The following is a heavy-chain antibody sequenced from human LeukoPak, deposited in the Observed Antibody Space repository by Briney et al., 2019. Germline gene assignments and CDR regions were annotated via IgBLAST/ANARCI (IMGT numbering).Heavy chain of an antibody. D-gene: IGHD6-13*01. CDR1: GFTFSSYG. J-gene: IGHJ4*02. V-gene: IGHV3-23*01. Sequence: GGSLRLSCAASGFTFSSYGMSWVRQAPGKGLEWVSSISDSGRNTYYADSVKGRFTISRDNSKNTLYLQMNSLRAEDTAVYYCAKVTAAAGQGDCWGQGTLVTVSS. CDR3: AKVTAAAGQGDC. CDR2: ISDSGRNT.